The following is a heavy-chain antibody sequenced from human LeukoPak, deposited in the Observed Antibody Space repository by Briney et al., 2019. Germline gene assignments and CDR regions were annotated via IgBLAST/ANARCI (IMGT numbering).Heavy chain of an antibody. V-gene: IGHV3-11*01. D-gene: IGHD3-10*01. CDR2: ISSSGSTI. CDR1: GFTFSDYY. J-gene: IGHJ4*02. CDR3: TRLSAMLRGPEPIYYFDS. Sequence: PGGALRLSCAASGFTFSDYYMSWIRQAPGKGLEWVSYISSSGSTIYYADSVKGRFTISRDNSKNSLFLQMNRLRVEDTAMYYCTRLSAMLRGPEPIYYFDSWGQGTLVTVSS.